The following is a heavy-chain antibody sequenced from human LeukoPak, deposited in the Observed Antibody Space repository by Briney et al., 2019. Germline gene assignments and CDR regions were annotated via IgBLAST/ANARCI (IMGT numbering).Heavy chain of an antibody. CDR1: GGSISSYY. Sequence: SETLSLTCTVSGGSISSYYWSWIRQPPGKGLECIGYIYYSGSTNYNPSLKSRVTISVDTSKNQFSLKLSSVTAADTAVYYCARGHSYYYGSGSYGYWGQGTLVTVSS. CDR3: ARGHSYYYGSGSYGY. D-gene: IGHD3-10*01. V-gene: IGHV4-59*01. J-gene: IGHJ4*02. CDR2: IYYSGST.